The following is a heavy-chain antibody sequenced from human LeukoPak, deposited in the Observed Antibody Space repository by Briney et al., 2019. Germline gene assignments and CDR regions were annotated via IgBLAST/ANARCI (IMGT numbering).Heavy chain of an antibody. CDR2: IDPSDSYT. Sequence: GASLKISCKGSGYSFTIYWISWVRQMPGKGLEWMGRIDPSDSYTNYSPSFQGHVTISADKSISTAYLQWSSLRASDTAIYYCARHTHHDYRGQGTLATASS. CDR3: ARHTHHDY. CDR1: GYSFTIYW. J-gene: IGHJ4*02. V-gene: IGHV5-10-1*01.